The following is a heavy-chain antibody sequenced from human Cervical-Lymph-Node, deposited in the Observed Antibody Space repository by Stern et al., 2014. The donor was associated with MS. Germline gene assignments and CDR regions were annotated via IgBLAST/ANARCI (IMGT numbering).Heavy chain of an antibody. V-gene: IGHV1-3*01. J-gene: IGHJ4*02. CDR3: AMTYCSSTSCYGHYFDY. Sequence: QVQLVQSGAEVKKPGASVKVSCKASGYTFTSYAMHWVRQAQGQRLEWMGWINAGNGNTKYSQKFQGRVTITRDTSASTAYMELSSLRSEDTAVYYCAMTYCSSTSCYGHYFDYWGQGTLVTVSS. CDR1: GYTFTSYA. D-gene: IGHD2-2*01. CDR2: INAGNGNT.